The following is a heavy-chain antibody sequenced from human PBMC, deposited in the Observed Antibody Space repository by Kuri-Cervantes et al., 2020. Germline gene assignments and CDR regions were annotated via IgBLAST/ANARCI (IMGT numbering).Heavy chain of an antibody. CDR3: ARLRGGYDFDY. CDR2: IDQDGTEK. Sequence: GGSLRLSCAASGFTFSAYWMSWVRQAPGKGLEWVASIDQDGTEKDYVDSVKGRFTISRDNAKNSLFLQMHSLRVEDTAIYYCARLRGGYDFDYWGQGTLVTVSS. J-gene: IGHJ4*02. D-gene: IGHD3-22*01. CDR1: GFTFSAYW. V-gene: IGHV3-7*01.